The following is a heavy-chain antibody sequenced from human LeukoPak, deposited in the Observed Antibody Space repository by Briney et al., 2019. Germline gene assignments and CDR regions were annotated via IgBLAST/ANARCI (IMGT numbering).Heavy chain of an antibody. Sequence: ASVKVSCKASGYTFTGYYMHWVRQAPGQGLEWMGWINPNSGGTNYAQKFQGRVTMTTDTSTSTAYMELRSLRSDDTAVYYCARDRAAASNWFDPWGQGTLVTVSS. CDR2: INPNSGGT. CDR1: GYTFTGYY. CDR3: ARDRAAASNWFDP. J-gene: IGHJ5*02. V-gene: IGHV1-2*02. D-gene: IGHD6-13*01.